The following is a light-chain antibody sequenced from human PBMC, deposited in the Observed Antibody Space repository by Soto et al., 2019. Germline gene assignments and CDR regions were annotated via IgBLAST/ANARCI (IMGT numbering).Light chain of an antibody. V-gene: IGKV3-20*01. Sequence: EIVLTQSPGTLSLSPGERATLSCRASQSVSSSYLAWYQQKPGQAPRLLIYGASRRATGFPDRFSGSGSGTDFTLTICRLEPEDFAVYYCQQYGSSPLTFGGGTKVEIK. CDR2: GAS. CDR1: QSVSSSY. CDR3: QQYGSSPLT. J-gene: IGKJ4*01.